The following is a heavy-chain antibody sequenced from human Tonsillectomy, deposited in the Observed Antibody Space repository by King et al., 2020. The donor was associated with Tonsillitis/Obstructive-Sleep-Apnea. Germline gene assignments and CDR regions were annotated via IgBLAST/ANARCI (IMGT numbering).Heavy chain of an antibody. CDR1: GFTFSSYW. D-gene: IGHD5-12*01. Sequence: VQLVESGGGLVQPGGSLRVSCAASGFTFSSYWMYWVRQAPGKGLVWVSRININGSSTSYADSVKGRFTISRDNSKNTPYMQMNSLRAEDTAVYYCARTIVAGDFDYWGQGTLVTVSS. J-gene: IGHJ4*02. CDR3: ARTIVAGDFDY. CDR2: ININGSST. V-gene: IGHV3-74*01.